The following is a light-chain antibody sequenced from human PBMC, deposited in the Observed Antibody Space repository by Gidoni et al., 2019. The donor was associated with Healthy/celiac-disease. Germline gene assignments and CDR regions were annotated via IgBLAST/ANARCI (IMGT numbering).Light chain of an antibody. CDR2: SNN. CDR3: AAWDDSLNGPV. CDR1: SSNIGSNT. Sequence: QSVLTQPPSASGTPGQRVTISCSGSSSNIGSNTVHWYQQLPGPAPKLLLYSNNQRPSGVPDRFSGSKSGTSASLAISGLQSEDEAYYYCAAWDDSLNGPVFGGGTKLTVL. J-gene: IGLJ2*01. V-gene: IGLV1-44*01.